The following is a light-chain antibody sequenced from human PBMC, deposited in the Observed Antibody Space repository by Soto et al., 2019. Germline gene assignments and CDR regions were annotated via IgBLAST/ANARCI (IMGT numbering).Light chain of an antibody. CDR2: GAS. J-gene: IGKJ2*01. CDR3: QQSYTTPRT. CDR1: LSISSD. V-gene: IGKV1-39*01. Sequence: DIQMTQSPSSLSASVGDRVTITCRASLSISSDLNCYQQKPGKAPKVLIFGASSLQSGVPSRFSGSGSGTDFTLTISSLQPDDSATYYCQQSYTTPRTFGQGTKLEIK.